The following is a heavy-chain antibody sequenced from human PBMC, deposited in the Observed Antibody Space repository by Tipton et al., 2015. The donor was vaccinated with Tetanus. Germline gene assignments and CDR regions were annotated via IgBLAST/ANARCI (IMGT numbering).Heavy chain of an antibody. V-gene: IGHV4-4*07. Sequence: TLSLTCNVSGGSISSYYWSWIRQSAAMGLEWIGRINTSGSSDYNPSLKGRVTMSIDTSRNRFSLDLTSVTAADTALYYCARASHFQWERVRLDYWGQGLRVTVSS. CDR1: GGSISSYY. CDR3: ARASHFQWERVRLDY. J-gene: IGHJ4*02. CDR2: INTSGSS. D-gene: IGHD1-1*01.